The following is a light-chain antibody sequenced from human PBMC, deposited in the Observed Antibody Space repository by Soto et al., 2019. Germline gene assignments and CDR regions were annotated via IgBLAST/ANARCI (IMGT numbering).Light chain of an antibody. CDR2: EVS. V-gene: IGLV2-23*02. J-gene: IGLJ1*01. CDR1: SSDVGSYNL. Sequence: SVLTQPSSGTRFPGQSITITSTRTSSDVGSYNLVSWYQQHPGKAPKLMIYEVSKRPSGVSNRFSGSKSGNTASLTISGFQAEDEADYYCCSYAGSSFYVFGTGTKVTVL. CDR3: CSYAGSSFYV.